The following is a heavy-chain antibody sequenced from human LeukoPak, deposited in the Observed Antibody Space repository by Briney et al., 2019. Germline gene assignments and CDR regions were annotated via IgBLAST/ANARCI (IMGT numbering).Heavy chain of an antibody. Sequence: PSETLSLTCTVSGGSISSSSYYWGWIRQPPGKGLEWIGSIYYSGSTYYNPSLKSRVTISVDTSKNQFSLKLSSVTAADTAVYYCARHGDYWGSSYNWFDPWGQGTLVIVSS. D-gene: IGHD3-16*01. CDR2: IYYSGST. CDR3: ARHGDYWGSSYNWFDP. V-gene: IGHV4-39*01. J-gene: IGHJ5*02. CDR1: GGSISSSSYY.